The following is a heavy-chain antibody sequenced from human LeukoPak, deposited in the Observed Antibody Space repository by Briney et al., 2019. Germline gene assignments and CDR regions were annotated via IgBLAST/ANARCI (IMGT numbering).Heavy chain of an antibody. CDR2: IYSSGST. J-gene: IGHJ5*02. CDR3: ARGYGTTADLLHL. CDR1: GGSISSYL. Sequence: PSETMSHTCTVSGGSISSYLWSWIRQAAGKGLEYIGRIYSSGSTNYNPSLKSRVTMSVDTSKNQFSLKLTSVTAADTAVYYCARGYGTTADLLHLWGQGTLVTVSS. D-gene: IGHD1-7*01. V-gene: IGHV4-4*07.